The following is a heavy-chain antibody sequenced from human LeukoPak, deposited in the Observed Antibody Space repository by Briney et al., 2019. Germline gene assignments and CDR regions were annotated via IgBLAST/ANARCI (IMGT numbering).Heavy chain of an antibody. CDR2: IKSKTDGGTT. D-gene: IGHD3-10*01. CDR3: ARSYGSGSYNNWFDP. V-gene: IGHV3-15*01. J-gene: IGHJ5*02. Sequence: PGGSLRLSCAASGFTFSNAWMSWVRQAPGKGLEWVGRIKSKTDGGTTDYAAPVKGRFTISRDDSKNTLYLQMNSLKTEDTAVYYCARSYGSGSYNNWFDPWGQGTLVTVSS. CDR1: GFTFSNAW.